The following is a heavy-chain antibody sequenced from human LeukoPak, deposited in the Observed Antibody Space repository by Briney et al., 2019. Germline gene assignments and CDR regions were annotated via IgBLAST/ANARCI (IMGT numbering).Heavy chain of an antibody. CDR1: GGSFSGYY. J-gene: IGHJ4*02. V-gene: IGHV4-34*01. CDR2: INHSGST. Sequence: SETLSLTCAVYGGSFSGYYWSWIRQPPGKGLEWIGEINHSGSTNYNPSLKSRVTISVDTSKNQFSLKLSSVTAADTAVYYCARVDPSYCSSTSCYPDYWGQGTLVTVSS. D-gene: IGHD2-2*01. CDR3: ARVDPSYCSSTSCYPDY.